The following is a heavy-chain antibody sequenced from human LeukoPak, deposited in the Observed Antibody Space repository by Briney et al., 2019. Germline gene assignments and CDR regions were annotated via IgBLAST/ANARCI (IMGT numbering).Heavy chain of an antibody. D-gene: IGHD2-2*01. CDR2: INWNGGST. Sequence: GGSLRLSCAASGFTFDDYGMSWVRQAPGKGLEWVSGINWNGGSTGHADSVKGRFTNSRDNAKNSLYLQMNSLRAEDTALYYCARGGVPAAPIDYWGQGTLVTVSS. CDR1: GFTFDDYG. CDR3: ARGGVPAAPIDY. J-gene: IGHJ4*02. V-gene: IGHV3-20*04.